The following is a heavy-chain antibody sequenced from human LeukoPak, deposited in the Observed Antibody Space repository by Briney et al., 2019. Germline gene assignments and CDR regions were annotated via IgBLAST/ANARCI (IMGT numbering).Heavy chain of an antibody. CDR1: GYTFTSYD. CDR2: MNPNSGNT. V-gene: IGHV1-8*01. Sequence: GASVKVSCKASGYTFTSYDINWVRQATGQGLEWMGWMNPNSGNTGYAQKFQGRVTMTRNTSISTAYMELSSLRSEDTAVYYCARDRGYSSGWAVKYYFDYWGQGTLVTVSS. D-gene: IGHD6-19*01. CDR3: ARDRGYSSGWAVKYYFDY. J-gene: IGHJ4*02.